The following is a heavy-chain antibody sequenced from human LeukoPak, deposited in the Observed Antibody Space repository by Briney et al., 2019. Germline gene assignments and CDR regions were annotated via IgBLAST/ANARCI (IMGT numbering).Heavy chain of an antibody. CDR3: AKDDSALWFGELSHYFNW. J-gene: IGHJ4*02. V-gene: IGHV3-23*01. CDR2: ISGRGDST. Sequence: GGSLRLSCAASGFEFNVYGMSWVRQAPGKGLEWVSSISGRGDSTSYADSVKGRFIISRDISKNTLYLQMNSLRADDTAVYYCAKDDSALWFGELSHYFNWWGQGTLVTVSS. CDR1: GFEFNVYG. D-gene: IGHD3-10*01.